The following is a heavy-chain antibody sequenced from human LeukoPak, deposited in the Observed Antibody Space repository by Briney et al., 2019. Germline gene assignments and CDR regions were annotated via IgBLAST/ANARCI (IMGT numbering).Heavy chain of an antibody. Sequence: GGSLRLSCAASGFTFISYALSWVRQAPGKGLEWVSAISASGGTTYYADSVKGRFTISRDNSKNTMYLQMNSLRAEDTAVYYCAKGLEVGSSSVRYWGQGTLVTVSS. D-gene: IGHD6-13*01. CDR1: GFTFISYA. J-gene: IGHJ4*02. V-gene: IGHV3-23*01. CDR3: AKGLEVGSSSVRY. CDR2: ISASGGTT.